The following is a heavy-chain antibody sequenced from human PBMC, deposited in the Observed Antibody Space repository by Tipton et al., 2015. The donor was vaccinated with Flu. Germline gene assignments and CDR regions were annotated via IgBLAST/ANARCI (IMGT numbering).Heavy chain of an antibody. CDR3: ARRDFSNYVSEPKNWFDF. Sequence: TLSLTCSVSGGSVAGLTCWGWVRQPPGKGLQWIGNICPGSPYYNPSLRSRVTMSVARSNDQFSLRLTSVTAADTAVYFCARRDFSNYVSEPKNWFDFWGQGTLVTVSS. CDR1: GGSVAGLTC. V-gene: IGHV4-38-2*01. CDR2: ICPGSP. D-gene: IGHD4-11*01. J-gene: IGHJ5*01.